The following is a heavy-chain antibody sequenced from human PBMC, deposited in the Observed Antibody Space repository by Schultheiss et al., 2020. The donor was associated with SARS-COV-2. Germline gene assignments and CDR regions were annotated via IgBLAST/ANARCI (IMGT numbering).Heavy chain of an antibody. CDR1: GYTFTGYY. CDR2: INPNSGGT. J-gene: IGHJ3*02. CDR3: ARDLGLLWFGELSQAFDI. D-gene: IGHD3-10*01. V-gene: IGHV1-2*02. Sequence: ASVKVSCKASGYTFTGYYMHWVRQAPGQGLEWMGWINPNSGGTNYAQKFQGRVTMTRDTSISTAYMELSRLRSDDTAVYYCARDLGLLWFGELSQAFDIWGQGTMVTVSS.